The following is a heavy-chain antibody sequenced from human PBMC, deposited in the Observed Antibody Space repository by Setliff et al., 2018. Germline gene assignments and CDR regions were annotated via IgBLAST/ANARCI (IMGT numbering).Heavy chain of an antibody. V-gene: IGHV4-39*07. CDR3: ARSGDYIWGSYRPYYFDH. D-gene: IGHD3-16*02. CDR2: IDYSGTI. J-gene: IGHJ4*02. CDR1: GGSISSSSYY. Sequence: SETLSLTCIVSGGSISSSSYYWGWIRQPPGKGLEWIGSIDYSGTIYYNPSLKSRVTISVDTSKNQVSLKLSSVTAADTAVYYCARSGDYIWGSYRPYYFDHWGQGTRVTVSS.